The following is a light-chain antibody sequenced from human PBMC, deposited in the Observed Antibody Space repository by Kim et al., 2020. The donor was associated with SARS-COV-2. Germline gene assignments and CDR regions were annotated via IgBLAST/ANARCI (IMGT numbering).Light chain of an antibody. CDR2: GAS. CDR3: QQYSSSPWT. V-gene: IGKV3-20*01. CDR1: QSVSSSY. J-gene: IGKJ1*01. Sequence: EIVLTQSPATLSSSPGERATLSCRASQSVSSSYLAWYQLKPGQAPSLLIYGASNRATGPPDRFSGSGSGTDFTLTISRLGPEDFAVYYCQQYSSSPWTFGPGTKVDIK.